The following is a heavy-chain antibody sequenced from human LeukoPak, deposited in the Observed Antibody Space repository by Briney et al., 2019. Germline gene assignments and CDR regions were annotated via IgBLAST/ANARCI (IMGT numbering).Heavy chain of an antibody. D-gene: IGHD6-13*01. CDR3: ARRYSSNWSNFDY. CDR2: ISYGGST. CDR1: GGSLSSYY. V-gene: IGHV4-59*08. Sequence: SSETLSLTCTVSGGSLSSYYWSWIRQSPGKGLEWIGYISYGGSTDYNPSLKSRVTISLDTSENQFSLRLNSVTAADTAVYYCARRYSSNWSNFDYWGQGTLVTVSA. J-gene: IGHJ4*02.